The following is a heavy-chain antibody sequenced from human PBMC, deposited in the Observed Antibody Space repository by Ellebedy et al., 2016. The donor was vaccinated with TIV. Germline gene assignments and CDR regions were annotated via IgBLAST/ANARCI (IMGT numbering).Heavy chain of an antibody. D-gene: IGHD1-1*01. CDR1: EFTFTNYA. J-gene: IGHJ4*02. CDR2: INAGNGYT. Sequence: ASVKVSCKASEFTFTNYAFHWVRQAPGQRLEWMGWINAGNGYTKYSLKFQGRVTITRDTSASTAYMELSSLRSEDTAVYYCARGIIRVVGLQPNFDYWGQGALVTVSS. V-gene: IGHV1-3*01. CDR3: ARGIIRVVGLQPNFDY.